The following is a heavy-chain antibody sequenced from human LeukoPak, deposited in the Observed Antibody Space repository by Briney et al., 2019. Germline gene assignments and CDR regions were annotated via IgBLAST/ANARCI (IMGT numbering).Heavy chain of an antibody. CDR3: ARHDSSGPYNAFDI. Sequence: PSETLSLTCAVSGGSISSNSYYWGWIRQPPGKGLEWIGSIYYSGSTYYNPSLKSRVTVSVDTSKNHLSLKLSSVTAADTAVYYCARHDSSGPYNAFDIWGQGTMVTVSS. J-gene: IGHJ3*02. CDR1: GGSISSNSYY. CDR2: IYYSGST. V-gene: IGHV4-39*01. D-gene: IGHD3-22*01.